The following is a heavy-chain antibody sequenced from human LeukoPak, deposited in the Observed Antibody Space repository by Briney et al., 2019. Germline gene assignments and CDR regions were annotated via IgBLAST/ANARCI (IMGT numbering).Heavy chain of an antibody. V-gene: IGHV3-7*03. CDR2: IKQDGSEE. D-gene: IGHD2-2*01. J-gene: IGHJ5*02. CDR1: GFTFSSYW. CDR3: AKKLRWDCSSTTCPKGDCFDP. Sequence: GGSLRLSCAASGFTFSSYWMSWVRQAPGKGLEWVANIKQDGSEEYYVDSVKGRFTISRDIAKNSLYLQMNSLRVEDTAVYYCAKKLRWDCSSTTCPKGDCFDPWGQGTLVTVSS.